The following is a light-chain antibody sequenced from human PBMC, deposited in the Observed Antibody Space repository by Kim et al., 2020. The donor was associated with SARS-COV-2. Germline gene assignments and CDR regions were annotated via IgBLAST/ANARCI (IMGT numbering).Light chain of an antibody. CDR3: SAWDSSLSAWV. CDR2: RNN. CDR1: SNNVGNEG. V-gene: IGLV10-54*01. Sequence: LTQPPSVSKGLRQTATLTCTGNSNNVGNEGATWLQQHQGHPPKPLSYRNNNRPSGISERLSASRSGNTASLTITGLQPEDEADYCSAWDSSLSAWVF. J-gene: IGLJ3*02.